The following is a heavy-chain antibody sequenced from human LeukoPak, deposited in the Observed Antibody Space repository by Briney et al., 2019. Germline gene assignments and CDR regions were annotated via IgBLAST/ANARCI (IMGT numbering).Heavy chain of an antibody. Sequence: PSETLSLTCTVSGASISSYYWGWIRQPPGKGREWVGSIYYSGSTYYNPSLKSRVTISVDTSKNQFSLKLSSVTAADTAVYYCARQGVFRFGEPSFFDYWGQGTLVTVSS. D-gene: IGHD3-10*01. CDR3: ARQGVFRFGEPSFFDY. J-gene: IGHJ4*02. CDR1: GASISSYY. V-gene: IGHV4-39*01. CDR2: IYYSGST.